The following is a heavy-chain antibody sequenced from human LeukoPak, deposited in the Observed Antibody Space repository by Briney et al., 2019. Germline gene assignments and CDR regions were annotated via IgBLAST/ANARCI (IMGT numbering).Heavy chain of an antibody. CDR2: INHSGST. J-gene: IGHJ4*02. Sequence: SATLSLTCAVYGGSFSGYYWSWIRQPPGKGLEWIGEINHSGSTNYNPSLKSRVTISVDTSKNQFSLKLSSVTAADTAVYYCARGSSVDSSGYYHYDYWGQGTLVTVSS. CDR1: GGSFSGYY. V-gene: IGHV4-34*01. CDR3: ARGSSVDSSGYYHYDY. D-gene: IGHD3-22*01.